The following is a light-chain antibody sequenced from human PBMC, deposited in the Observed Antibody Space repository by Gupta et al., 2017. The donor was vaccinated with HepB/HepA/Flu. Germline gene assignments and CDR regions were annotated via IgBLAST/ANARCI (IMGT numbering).Light chain of an antibody. V-gene: IGLV2-14*01. Sequence: QSALTQPASLSGSPGQSITISCTGTSSDVSGYNYVSWYQQHPGKAPKLMIYDVSNRPSGVSNRFSGSKSGNTASLTISGLQAEDEADYYCSSYTSSSTLRVFGGGTKLTVL. J-gene: IGLJ2*01. CDR2: DVS. CDR1: SSDVSGYNY. CDR3: SSYTSSSTLRV.